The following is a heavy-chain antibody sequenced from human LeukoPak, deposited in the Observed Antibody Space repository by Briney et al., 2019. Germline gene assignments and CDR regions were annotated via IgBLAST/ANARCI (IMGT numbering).Heavy chain of an antibody. CDR3: ARSLVVGATPLFDY. V-gene: IGHV3-21*01. J-gene: IGHJ4*02. CDR2: ISSSSSYI. Sequence: PGGSLRLSCAASGFTFSSYSMNWVRQAPGKGLEWVSSISSSSSYIYYADSVKGRFTISRDNSKNSLYLQMNGLRAEDTAVYYCARSLVVGATPLFDYWGQGTLVTVSS. D-gene: IGHD2-15*01. CDR1: GFTFSSYS.